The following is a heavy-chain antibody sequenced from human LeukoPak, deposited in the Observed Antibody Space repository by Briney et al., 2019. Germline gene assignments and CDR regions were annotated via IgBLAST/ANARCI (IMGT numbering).Heavy chain of an antibody. CDR3: VRGSSGTVVRGIAWAWFDP. J-gene: IGHJ5*02. Sequence: GGSLRLSCVASGFTFSNYWMTWVRQAPGKGLEWVANIKQDGSEKYFVDSVRGRFTISRDDARDSLYLRMNSLRAEDTAVYYCVRGSSGTVVRGIAWAWFDPWGQGTLVTVSS. CDR2: IKQDGSEK. CDR1: GFTFSNYW. V-gene: IGHV3-7*05. D-gene: IGHD3-10*01.